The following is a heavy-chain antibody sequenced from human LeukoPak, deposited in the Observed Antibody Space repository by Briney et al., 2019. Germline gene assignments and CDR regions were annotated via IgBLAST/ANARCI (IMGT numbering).Heavy chain of an antibody. CDR1: GGTFSRYD. D-gene: IGHD6-13*01. CDR2: IINIFGKA. Sequence: SVKVSCKASGGTFSRYDMSWVRQAPGKGGEWMGGIINIFGKANYAQKFQGRVTINTDEYTSKAYMELSSLRSEDTAVYYCARSLAAAEFDIWGQGTMVTVSS. CDR3: ARSLAAAEFDI. V-gene: IGHV1-69*05. J-gene: IGHJ3*02.